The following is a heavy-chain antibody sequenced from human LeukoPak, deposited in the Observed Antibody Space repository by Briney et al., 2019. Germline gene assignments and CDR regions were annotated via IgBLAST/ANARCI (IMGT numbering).Heavy chain of an antibody. Sequence: KPSDTLSLTCTVSGGSISIYYWSWIRQPPGKGLEWIGYIYYSGSTNYNPSLKSRVTISVDTSKNQFSLKLSSVTAADTAVYYCARVRTMVQGGWARLYYFDYWGQGTLVTVSS. CDR2: IYYSGST. J-gene: IGHJ4*02. V-gene: IGHV4-59*07. CDR1: GGSISIYY. D-gene: IGHD3-10*01. CDR3: ARVRTMVQGGWARLYYFDY.